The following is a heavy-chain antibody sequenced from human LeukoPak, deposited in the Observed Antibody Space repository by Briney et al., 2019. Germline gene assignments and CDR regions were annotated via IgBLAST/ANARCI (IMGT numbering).Heavy chain of an antibody. CDR3: AKARGYSGYDYFDY. CDR2: VSFDGKIQ. Sequence: GKSLRLSCAASGFSFSSYALPWVRQAPGKGLEWVAAVSFDGKIQYYADSVQGRFTVSRDDSKNTVFLQMSSLTADDTAVYYCAKARGYSGYDYFDYWGHGALVTVSS. CDR1: GFSFSSYA. J-gene: IGHJ4*01. D-gene: IGHD5-12*01. V-gene: IGHV3-30*15.